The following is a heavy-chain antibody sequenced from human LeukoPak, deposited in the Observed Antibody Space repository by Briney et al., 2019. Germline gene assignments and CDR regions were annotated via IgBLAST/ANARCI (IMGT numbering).Heavy chain of an antibody. CDR1: GYTFTGYF. CDR2: INPNSGTT. Sequence: ASVKVSCKASGYTFTGYFMHWVRQAPGQGLEWMGWINPNSGTTKYAQQFQGRVTMTRDTSISTAYMELSSLKSDDTAVYYCARVQFGPAKEETFHSYYMDVWGKGTTITISS. J-gene: IGHJ6*03. CDR3: ARVQFGPAKEETFHSYYMDV. V-gene: IGHV1-2*02. D-gene: IGHD3-16*01.